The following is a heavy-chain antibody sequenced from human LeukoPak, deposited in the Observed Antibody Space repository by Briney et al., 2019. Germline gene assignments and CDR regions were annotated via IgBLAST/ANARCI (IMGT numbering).Heavy chain of an antibody. D-gene: IGHD4/OR15-4a*01. CDR3: ARDQGYGAYGLDY. Sequence: SVKVSCKASGGTFSSYAISWVRQAPGQGREWMGRIGPIFGTANYAQKFQGRVTIATDESTSTAYMELTSLRSEDTAVYYCARDQGYGAYGLDYWGQGTLVTVSS. V-gene: IGHV1-69*05. CDR1: GGTFSSYA. CDR2: IGPIFGTA. J-gene: IGHJ4*02.